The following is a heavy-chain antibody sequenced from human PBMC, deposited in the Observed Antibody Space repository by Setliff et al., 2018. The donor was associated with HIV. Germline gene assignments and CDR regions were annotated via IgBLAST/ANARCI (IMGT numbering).Heavy chain of an antibody. CDR2: IKQDGSET. Sequence: GGSLRLSCAASGFTFSSNWMGWVRQAPGKGLQWVANIKQDGSETYYVDSVKGRFTISRDNAKNSLYLQMNSLRAEDTAVYYCARTRPGSYYDLWGQGTLVTVSS. CDR1: GFTFSSNW. CDR3: ARTRPGSYYDL. D-gene: IGHD1-26*01. J-gene: IGHJ4*02. V-gene: IGHV3-7*01.